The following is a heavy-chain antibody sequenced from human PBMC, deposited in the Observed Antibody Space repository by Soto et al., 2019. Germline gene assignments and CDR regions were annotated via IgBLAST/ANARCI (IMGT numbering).Heavy chain of an antibody. CDR1: GGSISSGDYY. D-gene: IGHD6-6*01. V-gene: IGHV4-30-4*01. Sequence: PSETLSLTCTVSGGSISSGDYYWSWICQPPGKGLEWIGYIYYSGSTYYNPSLKSRVTISVDTSKNQFSLKLSSVTAADTAVYYCAKSIAALNWFDPWGQGTLVTVSS. J-gene: IGHJ5*02. CDR2: IYYSGST. CDR3: AKSIAALNWFDP.